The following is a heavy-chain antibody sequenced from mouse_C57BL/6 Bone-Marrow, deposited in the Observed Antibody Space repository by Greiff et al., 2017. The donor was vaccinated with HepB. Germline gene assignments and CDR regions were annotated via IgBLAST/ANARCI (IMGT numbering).Heavy chain of an antibody. CDR2: IYPGSGST. D-gene: IGHD1-1*01. CDR3: ARNDDSSCGFAY. V-gene: IGHV1-55*01. Sequence: VQLQQPGAELVKPGASVKMSCKASGYTFTSYWITWVKQRPGQGLEWIGDIYPGSGSTNYNEKFKSKATLTVDTSSSTAYMQLSSLTSEDSAVYDCARNDDSSCGFAYGGRGTRVTVSA. CDR1: GYTFTSYW. J-gene: IGHJ3*01.